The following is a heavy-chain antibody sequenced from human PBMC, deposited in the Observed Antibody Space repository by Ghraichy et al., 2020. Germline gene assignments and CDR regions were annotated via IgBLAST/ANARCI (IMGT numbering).Heavy chain of an antibody. D-gene: IGHD3-3*01. CDR3: ARDGSTYYDFWSGYSRRWFDP. Sequence: ASVKVSCKASGYTFTSYGISWVRQAPGQGLEWMGWISAYNGNTNYAQKLQGRVTMTTDTSTSTAYMELRSLRSDDTAVYYCARDGSTYYDFWSGYSRRWFDPWGQGTLVTVSS. V-gene: IGHV1-18*01. CDR2: ISAYNGNT. J-gene: IGHJ5*02. CDR1: GYTFTSYG.